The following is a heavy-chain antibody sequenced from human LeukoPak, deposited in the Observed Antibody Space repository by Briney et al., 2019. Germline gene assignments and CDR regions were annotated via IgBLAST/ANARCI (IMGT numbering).Heavy chain of an antibody. CDR1: GFTFRDAW. CDR2: ISNSGSTM. Sequence: GGSLRLSCAASGFTFRDAWMTWVRQAPGKGLEWGSYISNSGSTMYHADSVKGRFTISRDNAKNSLYLQMNSLRAEDTAVYYCARDPRGFSSGRNWFDPWGQGTLVTVSS. V-gene: IGHV3-11*01. D-gene: IGHD3-10*01. CDR3: ARDPRGFSSGRNWFDP. J-gene: IGHJ5*02.